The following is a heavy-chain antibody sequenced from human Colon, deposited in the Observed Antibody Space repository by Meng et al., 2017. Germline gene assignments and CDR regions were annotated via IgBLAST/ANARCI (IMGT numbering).Heavy chain of an antibody. CDR3: ARVGLLWFGESYYFDY. CDR2: ISYDGSNK. CDR1: GFTFSSYA. J-gene: IGHJ4*02. Sequence: GGSLRLSCAASGFTFSSYAMHWVRQAPGKGLGWVAVISYDGSNKYYADSVKGRFTISRDNSKNTLYLQMNSLRAEDTAVYYCARVGLLWFGESYYFDYWGQGTLVTVSS. V-gene: IGHV3-30*04. D-gene: IGHD3-10*01.